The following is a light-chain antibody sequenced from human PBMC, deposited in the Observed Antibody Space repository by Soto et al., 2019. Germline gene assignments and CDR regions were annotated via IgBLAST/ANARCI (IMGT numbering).Light chain of an antibody. V-gene: IGKV3-20*01. J-gene: IGKJ2*02. CDR3: QQYGGSPPST. Sequence: ESVLTQSPDTLSLSPGERATLSCRASQSVNSNYLAWYQQKPGQAPRLLISDASRRATGIPDRFSGGGSGTDFTLTISRLEPEDFAVYHCQQYGGSPPSTFGQGTRLEIK. CDR1: QSVNSNY. CDR2: DAS.